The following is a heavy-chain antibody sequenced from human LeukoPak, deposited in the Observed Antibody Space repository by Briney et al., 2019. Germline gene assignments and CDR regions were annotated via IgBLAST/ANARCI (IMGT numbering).Heavy chain of an antibody. D-gene: IGHD4-17*01. V-gene: IGHV1-2*02. J-gene: IGHJ5*02. Sequence: ASVKVSCKASGYTFTGYYMHWVRQAPGQGLEWMGWINPNSGGTNHAQKFQGRVTMTRDTSISTAYMELSRLRSDDTAVYYCARDRDYGDNWFDPWGQGTLVTVSS. CDR3: ARDRDYGDNWFDP. CDR2: INPNSGGT. CDR1: GYTFTGYY.